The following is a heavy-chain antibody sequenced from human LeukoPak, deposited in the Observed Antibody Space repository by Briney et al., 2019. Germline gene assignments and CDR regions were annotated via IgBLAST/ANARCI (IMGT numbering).Heavy chain of an antibody. CDR3: TTDHRTIYGVVFPDY. CDR2: IHYKTNDETA. J-gene: IGHJ4*02. CDR1: GFTFSDYY. V-gene: IGHV3-15*01. Sequence: PGGSLRLSYAASGFTFSDYYMSWIRQAPGKGLEWVGRIHYKTNDETADYAAPIKGRFIISRDDSKDTVYLQMNNLKTEDTAVYYCTTDHRTIYGVVFPDYWGQGTLVTVSS. D-gene: IGHD3-3*01.